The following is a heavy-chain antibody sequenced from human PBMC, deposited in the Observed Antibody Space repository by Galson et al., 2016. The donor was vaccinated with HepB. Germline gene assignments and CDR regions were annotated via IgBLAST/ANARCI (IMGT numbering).Heavy chain of an antibody. D-gene: IGHD6-25*01. CDR3: ACNIFCLDIRGYGFDY. J-gene: IGHJ4*02. CDR1: GGSISSINW. V-gene: IGHV4-4*02. CDR2: FHHGGST. Sequence: ETLSLTCAVSGGSISSINWWSWVRQTPGNGLEWIGEFHHGGSTNYNPSLKSRVTMSVDKSKNQFSLKVSSVTAADTALYYCACNIFCLDIRGYGFDYWGQGARVTVSS.